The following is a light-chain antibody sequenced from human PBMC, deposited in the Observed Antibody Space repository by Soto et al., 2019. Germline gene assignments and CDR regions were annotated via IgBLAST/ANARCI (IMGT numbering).Light chain of an antibody. CDR1: QDIDTW. J-gene: IGKJ4*01. Sequence: DILMTQSPPSVSASVGDRVTITCRASQDIDTWLAWYQKKPGRGPKLLIHTASTLHSGVPSRFSGRKSGTDFNLTISRLQPEDSASYEGQHSKGFTLTVGGGTKVDIK. CDR3: QHSKGFTLT. CDR2: TAS. V-gene: IGKV1-12*01.